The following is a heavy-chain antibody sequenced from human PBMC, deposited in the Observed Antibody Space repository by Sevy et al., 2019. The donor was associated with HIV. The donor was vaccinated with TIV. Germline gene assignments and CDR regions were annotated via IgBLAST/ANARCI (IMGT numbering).Heavy chain of an antibody. CDR3: ARRRGFGELLGLGY. V-gene: IGHV1-8*01. CDR1: GYTFTTYD. D-gene: IGHD3-10*01. CDR2: MNPSRGNT. Sequence: ASVKVSCRTSGYTFTTYDINWVRQATAQGLEWMGWMNPSRGNTGSAQKFQGRLTMTRDTSTSTAYMELSSLESQDTAVYYCARRRGFGELLGLGYWGQGTLVTVSS. J-gene: IGHJ4*02.